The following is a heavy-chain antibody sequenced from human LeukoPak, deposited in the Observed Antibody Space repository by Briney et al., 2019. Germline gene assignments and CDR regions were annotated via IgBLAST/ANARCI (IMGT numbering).Heavy chain of an antibody. J-gene: IGHJ5*02. CDR3: ARDSYQDYYGRFDP. D-gene: IGHD3-10*01. CDR2: ISPTGSTT. V-gene: IGHV3-74*01. Sequence: GGSLRLFCTASRFSFSGHWMHWARQLPGKGLVWVSRISPTGSTTSYADSVKGRFTVSRDNAKNTLYLQMNGLTAEDTAMYYCARDSYQDYYGRFDPWGQGTLVIVSS. CDR1: RFSFSGHW.